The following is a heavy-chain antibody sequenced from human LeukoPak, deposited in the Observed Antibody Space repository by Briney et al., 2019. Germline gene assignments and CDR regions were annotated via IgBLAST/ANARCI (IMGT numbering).Heavy chain of an antibody. CDR3: ARVGGSNYYYYGMDV. CDR2: IYHSGNT. V-gene: IGHV4-59*01. Sequence: SETLSLTCTVSGGSISSYYWSWIRQPPGKGLEWIGYIYHSGNTYYNPSLKSRVTISIHNSKNQFSLKVNSVTAADTAVYCCARVGGSNYYYYGMDVWGQGTTVTVSS. CDR1: GGSISSYY. D-gene: IGHD3-10*01. J-gene: IGHJ6*02.